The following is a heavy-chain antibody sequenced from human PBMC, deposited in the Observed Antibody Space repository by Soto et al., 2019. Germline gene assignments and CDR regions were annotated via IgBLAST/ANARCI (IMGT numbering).Heavy chain of an antibody. Sequence: GGSLRLSCAASGFTFSTYVMTWVRQTPGKGLAWLSSISGSGSTYYADSMKCRCTISRDNSKNTLYLQRNSPRAEDTDVYYCAKVISTSGMSLWGRGTLVTVSS. D-gene: IGHD3-10*01. V-gene: IGHV3-23*01. CDR3: AKVISTSGMSL. CDR1: GFTFSTYV. CDR2: ISGSGST. J-gene: IGHJ4*02.